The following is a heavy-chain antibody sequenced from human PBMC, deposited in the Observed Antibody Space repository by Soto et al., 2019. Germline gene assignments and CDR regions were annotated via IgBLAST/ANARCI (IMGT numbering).Heavy chain of an antibody. V-gene: IGHV3-73*01. J-gene: IGHJ4*02. Sequence: GGSLRLSCAASGFTFSGSAMHWVRQASGKGLEWVGRIRSKPNNYATAYAASVKGRFTISRDDSKNTAYLQMNSLKTEDTAVYYCAKGRASGWNGGDYWGQGTLVTVSS. CDR2: IRSKPNNYAT. D-gene: IGHD6-19*01. CDR3: AKGRASGWNGGDY. CDR1: GFTFSGSA.